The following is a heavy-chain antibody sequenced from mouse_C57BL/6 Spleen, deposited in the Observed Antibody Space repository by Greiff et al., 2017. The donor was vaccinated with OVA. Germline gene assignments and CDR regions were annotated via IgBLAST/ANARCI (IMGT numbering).Heavy chain of an antibody. Sequence: VQLQQSGAELVRPGASVTLSCTASGYTFTDYEMHWVKQTPVHGLEWIGAIDPETGGTAYNQKFKGKAILTADKSSSTAYMELRSLTSEDSAVYYYSRDYCSNYDAMDYWGQGTSVTVSS. CDR2: IDPETGGT. V-gene: IGHV1-15*01. J-gene: IGHJ4*01. CDR1: GYTFTDYE. D-gene: IGHD2-5*01. CDR3: SRDYCSNYDAMDY.